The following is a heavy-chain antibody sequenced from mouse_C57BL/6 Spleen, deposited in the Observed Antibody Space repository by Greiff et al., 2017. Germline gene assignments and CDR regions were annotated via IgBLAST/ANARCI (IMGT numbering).Heavy chain of an antibody. D-gene: IGHD1-1*01. Sequence: VKVVESGPELVKPGASVKISCKASGYAFSSSWMNWVKQRPGKGLEWIGRIYPGDGDTNYNGKFKGKATLTADKSSSTAYMQLSSLTSEDSAVSFCASGGGSSPFDYWGQGTTLTVSS. J-gene: IGHJ2*01. CDR2: IYPGDGDT. CDR3: ASGGGSSPFDY. CDR1: GYAFSSSW. V-gene: IGHV1-82*01.